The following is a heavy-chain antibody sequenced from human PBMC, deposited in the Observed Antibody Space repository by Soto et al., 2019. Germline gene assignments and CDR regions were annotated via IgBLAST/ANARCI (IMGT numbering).Heavy chain of an antibody. D-gene: IGHD3-9*01. J-gene: IGHJ6*02. CDR1: GGSISSSSYY. Sequence: SETLSLTCTVSGGSISSSSYYWGWILQPPGKGLEWIGSIYYSGSTYYNPSLKSRVTISVDTSKNQFSLKLSSVTAADTAVYYCARQSRYDVLTGGGYGMDVWGQGTTVT. V-gene: IGHV4-39*01. CDR3: ARQSRYDVLTGGGYGMDV. CDR2: IYYSGST.